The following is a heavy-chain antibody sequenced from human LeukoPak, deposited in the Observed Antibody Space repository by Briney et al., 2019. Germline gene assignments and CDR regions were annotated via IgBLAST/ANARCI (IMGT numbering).Heavy chain of an antibody. J-gene: IGHJ4*02. CDR1: GFTFRSHS. CDR3: AGEPGVIPGY. Sequence: GGSLRLSRASSGFTFRSHSMHWVRQPPGKGREGVSSISNRSCYIYYADSVKGRFTISRDNAKNSLYLQMNSLRAEDTAVYYCAGEPGVIPGYWGRGTLVTVP. D-gene: IGHD2-21*01. V-gene: IGHV3-21*01. CDR2: ISNRSCYI.